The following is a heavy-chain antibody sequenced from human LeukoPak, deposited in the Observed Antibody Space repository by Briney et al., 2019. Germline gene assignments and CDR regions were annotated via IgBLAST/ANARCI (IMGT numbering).Heavy chain of an antibody. J-gene: IGHJ3*02. CDR2: IKQDGSEK. CDR3: ARDGTVVTLDAFDI. CDR1: GFTFSSYW. Sequence: GGSLRFYGAASGFTFSSYWMSWVRQAPGKGLKWVANIKQDGSEKYYVDSVKGRFTTSRDNAKNSLYLQMNSLRAEDTAVYYCARDGTVVTLDAFDIWGQGTMVTVSS. V-gene: IGHV3-7*01. D-gene: IGHD4-23*01.